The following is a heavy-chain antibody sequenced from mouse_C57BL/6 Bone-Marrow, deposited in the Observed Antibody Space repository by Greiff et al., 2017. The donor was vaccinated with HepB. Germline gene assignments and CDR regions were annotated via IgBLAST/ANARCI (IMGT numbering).Heavy chain of an antibody. CDR1: GFTFSSYG. V-gene: IGHV5-6*01. Sequence: EVNVVESGGDLVKPGGSLKLSCAASGFTFSSYGMSWVRQTPDKRLEWVATISSGGSYTYYPDSVKGRFTISRDNAKNTLYLQMSSLKAEDTAMYYGARQRKRYDGTLYAMDYCGQGTSVTVSS. CDR2: ISSGGSYT. D-gene: IGHD2-3*01. CDR3: ARQRKRYDGTLYAMDY. J-gene: IGHJ4*01.